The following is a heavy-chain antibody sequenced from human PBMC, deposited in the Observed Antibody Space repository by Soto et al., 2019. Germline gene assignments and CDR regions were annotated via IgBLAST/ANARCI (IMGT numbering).Heavy chain of an antibody. D-gene: IGHD6-13*01. CDR2: FDPEDGET. CDR3: ATLSSQGYSFDY. J-gene: IGHJ4*02. Sequence: ASVKISCKVSGYTLTELSMHWVRQAPGEGLEWMGGFDPEDGETIYAQKFQGRVTMTEDTSTDTAYMELSSLRSEDTAVYYCATLSSQGYSFDYWGQGTLVTVSS. V-gene: IGHV1-24*01. CDR1: GYTLTELS.